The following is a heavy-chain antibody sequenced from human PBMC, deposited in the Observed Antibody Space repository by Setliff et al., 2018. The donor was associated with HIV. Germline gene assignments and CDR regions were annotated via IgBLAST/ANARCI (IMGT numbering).Heavy chain of an antibody. CDR2: VYYNGNI. Sequence: PSETLSLTCTVSGGSLSDYYWSWIRQAPGKGLEWIGYVYYNGNINYNPSLRSRVTISVDTSKNQFSLTLTSVTATDTAVYYCARGRTGHDYWGQGTLVTVSS. V-gene: IGHV4-59*01. CDR1: GGSLSDYY. CDR3: ARGRTGHDY. J-gene: IGHJ4*02.